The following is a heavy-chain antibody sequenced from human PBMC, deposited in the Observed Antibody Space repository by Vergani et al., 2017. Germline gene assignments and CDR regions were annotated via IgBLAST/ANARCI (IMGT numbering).Heavy chain of an antibody. V-gene: IGHV4-61*02. CDR2: IFSSGTT. Sequence: QVQLQESGPGLVKPSQTLSLSCTVSGGSVRTSTCYYWTWIRPPAGKTLEWIGEIFSSGTTNYNPSFKNRVTMSVDTSKNHFSLKLNSVTAADTAVYYCARGSRAEGGSGPDKWGQGTLVTVSS. CDR1: GGSVRTSTCYY. CDR3: ARGSRAEGGSGPDK. D-gene: IGHD6-13*01. J-gene: IGHJ4*02.